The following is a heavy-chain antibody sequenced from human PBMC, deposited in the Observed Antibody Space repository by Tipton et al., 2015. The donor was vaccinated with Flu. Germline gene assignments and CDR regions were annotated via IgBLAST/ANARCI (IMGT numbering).Heavy chain of an antibody. D-gene: IGHD2-2*01. Sequence: GSLRLSCAASGFTVTSSYVSWVRQAPGKGLEWVSVIYGGGTTDYADSVKGRFTISRDKSKNALYLQMSSLRAEDTAVYYCARGPQVPVWPYYYGMDVWGQGTTVTVSS. J-gene: IGHJ6*02. CDR2: IYGGGTT. V-gene: IGHV3-53*01. CDR1: GFTVTSSY. CDR3: ARGPQVPVWPYYYGMDV.